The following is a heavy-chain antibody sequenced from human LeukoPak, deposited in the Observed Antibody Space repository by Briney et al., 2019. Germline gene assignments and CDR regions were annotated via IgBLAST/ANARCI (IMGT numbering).Heavy chain of an antibody. CDR2: ISGSGGST. V-gene: IGHV3-23*01. J-gene: IGHJ4*02. D-gene: IGHD2-2*01. CDR3: AKDSLSSRSTTCLDY. Sequence: GGSPRPPRAAFGFTFSSFAIGWVRQAPGKGLEWVSAISGSGGSTYYADSVKGRFTISRHNSKNTLYLQMNSLRAEDTAVYFCAKDSLSSRSTTCLDYWGQGTLVTVSS. CDR1: GFTFSSFA.